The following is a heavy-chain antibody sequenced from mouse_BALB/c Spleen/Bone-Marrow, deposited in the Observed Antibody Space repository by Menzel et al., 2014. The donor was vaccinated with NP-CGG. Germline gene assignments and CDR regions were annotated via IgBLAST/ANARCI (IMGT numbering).Heavy chain of an antibody. CDR2: IFPGSGNI. CDR1: GYSFTSYY. CDR3: ARRGNWSYAMDY. Sequence: VKLVEPGPELVKPGASVKISCEASGYSFTSYYIHWVKQRPGQGLEWIGWIFPGSGNIKYNEKFKGETTLTADTSSSTAYMRLSSLTSEDPAVYFCARRGNWSYAMDYWGQGTSVTVSS. V-gene: IGHV1-66*01. J-gene: IGHJ4*01. D-gene: IGHD2-1*01.